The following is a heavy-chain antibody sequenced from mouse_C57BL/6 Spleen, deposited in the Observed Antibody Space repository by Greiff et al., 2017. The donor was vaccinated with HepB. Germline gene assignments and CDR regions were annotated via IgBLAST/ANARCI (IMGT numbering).Heavy chain of an antibody. CDR3: SRHKDDYPFAY. J-gene: IGHJ3*01. D-gene: IGHD2-4*01. V-gene: IGHV5-2*01. CDR2: INSDGGST. Sequence: EVMLVESGGGLVQPGESLKLSCESNEYEFPSYDMSWVRKTPEKRLELVAAINSDGGSTYYPDTMERRFIISRDNTKKTLYLQMSSRRSEDTALDYCSRHKDDYPFAYWGQGTLVTVSA. CDR1: EYEFPSYD.